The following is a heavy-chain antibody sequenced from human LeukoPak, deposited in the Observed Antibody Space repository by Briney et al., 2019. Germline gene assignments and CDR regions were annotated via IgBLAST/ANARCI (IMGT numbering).Heavy chain of an antibody. CDR1: GYTLTELS. V-gene: IGHV1-24*01. CDR2: FDPEDGET. Sequence: ASVKVSCKVSGYTLTELSMHWVRQAPGKGLEWMGGFDPEDGETIYAQKFQGRVTMTEDTSTDTAYMELSSLRSEDTAVYYCATGGIAAAGGGPFDYWGQGTLVTVSS. D-gene: IGHD6-13*01. J-gene: IGHJ4*02. CDR3: ATGGIAAAGGGPFDY.